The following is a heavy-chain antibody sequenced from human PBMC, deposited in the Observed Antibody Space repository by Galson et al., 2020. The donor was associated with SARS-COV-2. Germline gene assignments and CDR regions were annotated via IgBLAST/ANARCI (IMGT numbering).Heavy chain of an antibody. CDR3: ARDMRSSGGGSSFFDS. Sequence: SETLSLTCTVSGGSIGSGGYYWTWIRQHPGKGLEWIGYSSYSGSTYYNPSLKSRVTISVDTSKNQFSLNLNSVTAADTAVYYCARDMRSSGGGSSFFDSWAREPWSPSPQ. D-gene: IGHD6-19*01. J-gene: IGHJ4*02. CDR2: SSYSGST. V-gene: IGHV4-31*03. CDR1: GGSIGSGGYY.